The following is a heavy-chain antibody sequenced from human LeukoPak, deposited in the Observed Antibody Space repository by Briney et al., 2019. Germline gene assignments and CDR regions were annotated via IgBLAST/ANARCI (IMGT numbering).Heavy chain of an antibody. CDR1: GFTFGDYA. J-gene: IGHJ4*02. CDR2: IRSKAYGGTT. D-gene: IGHD3-3*01. V-gene: IGHV3-49*04. CDR3: TRDQHGDFWSGYHAFDY. Sequence: PGGSLRLSCTASGFTFGDYAMSWVRQAPGKGLEWVGFIRSKAYGGTTEYAASVKGRFTISRDDSESIAYLQMNSLKTEDTAVYYCTRDQHGDFWSGYHAFDYWGQGTLVTVSS.